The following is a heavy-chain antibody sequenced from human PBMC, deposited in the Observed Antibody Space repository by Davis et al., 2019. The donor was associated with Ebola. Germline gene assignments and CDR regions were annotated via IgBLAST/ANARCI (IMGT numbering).Heavy chain of an antibody. V-gene: IGHV3-30*18. J-gene: IGHJ4*02. CDR1: GFTFSSYG. D-gene: IGHD3-16*01. Sequence: GGSLRLSCAASGFTFSSYGMHWVRQAPGKGLEWVAVISYDGSNKYYADSVKGRFTISRDNSKNTLYLQMNSLRAEDMAVYYCAKARRGEIDYWGQGTLVTVSS. CDR3: AKARRGEIDY. CDR2: ISYDGSNK.